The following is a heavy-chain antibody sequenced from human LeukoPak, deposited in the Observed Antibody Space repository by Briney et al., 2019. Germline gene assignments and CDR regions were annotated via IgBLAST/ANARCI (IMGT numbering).Heavy chain of an antibody. CDR1: GGSISSYY. D-gene: IGHD3-3*01. V-gene: IGHV4-59*01. J-gene: IGHJ6*02. CDR3: ARGYDFWSGYYTPIYYYYYGMDV. CDR2: IYYSGST. Sequence: SETLSLTCAVSGGSISSYYWSWIRQPPGKGLEWIGYIYYSGSTNYNPSLKSRVTISVDTSKNQFSLKLSSVTAADTAVYYCARGYDFWSGYYTPIYYYYYGMDVWGQGTTVTVSS.